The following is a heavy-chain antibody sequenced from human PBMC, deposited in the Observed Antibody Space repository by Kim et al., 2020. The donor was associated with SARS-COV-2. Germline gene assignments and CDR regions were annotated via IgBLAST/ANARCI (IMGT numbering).Heavy chain of an antibody. CDR3: ARGPKKTYYYDSSGYYRPYKTYYYYSGMDV. CDR1: GGSISSYY. V-gene: IGHV4-59*13. Sequence: SETLSLTCTVSGGSISSYYWSWIRQPPGKGLEWIGYIYYSGSTNYNPSLKSRVTISVDTSKNQFSLKLSSVTAADTAVYYCARGPKKTYYYDSSGYYRPYKTYYYYSGMDVWGQGTTVTVSS. D-gene: IGHD3-22*01. CDR2: IYYSGST. J-gene: IGHJ6*02.